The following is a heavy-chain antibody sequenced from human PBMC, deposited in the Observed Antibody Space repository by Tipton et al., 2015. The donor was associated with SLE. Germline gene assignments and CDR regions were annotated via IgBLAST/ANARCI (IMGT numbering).Heavy chain of an antibody. J-gene: IGHJ6*02. Sequence: GALRLSCAASGFTFSSYSMNWVRQAPGKGLEWVSSISSSSSYIYYADSVKGRFTISRDNAKNSLYLQMNSLRAEDTAVYYCARDAGWLPYYYYYGMDVWGQGTTVTVSS. V-gene: IGHV3-21*01. CDR2: ISSSSSYI. CDR1: GFTFSSYS. D-gene: IGHD5-24*01. CDR3: ARDAGWLPYYYYYGMDV.